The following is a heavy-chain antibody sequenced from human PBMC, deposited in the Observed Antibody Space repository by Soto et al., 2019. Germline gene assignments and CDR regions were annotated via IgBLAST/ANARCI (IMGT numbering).Heavy chain of an antibody. D-gene: IGHD5-12*01. Sequence: QVQLVQSGAEVRKPGASVTVSCRSSGDSFNDYYIHWVRQAPGQGCEWMGWINPNGGVTKYAQKFKGGVSMTRDTSIRTVYMQLSRLRSDDTAVYYCARESGGATATLDYYYFYMDVWGTGTTVTVSS. V-gene: IGHV1-2*02. CDR2: INPNGGVT. CDR1: GDSFNDYY. CDR3: ARESGGATATLDYYYFYMDV. J-gene: IGHJ6*03.